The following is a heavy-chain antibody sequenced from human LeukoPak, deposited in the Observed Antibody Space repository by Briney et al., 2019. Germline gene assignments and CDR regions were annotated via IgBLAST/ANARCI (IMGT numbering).Heavy chain of an antibody. V-gene: IGHV1-2*02. Sequence: ASVKVSCKASGYTFTGYYMHWVRQAPGQGLEWMGWINPNSGGTNYAQKFQGRVTMTRDTSISTAYMELSRLRSDDTAVYYCARDLSFYHYDSSGAGDYWGQGTLVTVSS. CDR3: ARDLSFYHYDSSGAGDY. J-gene: IGHJ4*02. CDR1: GYTFTGYY. CDR2: INPNSGGT. D-gene: IGHD3-22*01.